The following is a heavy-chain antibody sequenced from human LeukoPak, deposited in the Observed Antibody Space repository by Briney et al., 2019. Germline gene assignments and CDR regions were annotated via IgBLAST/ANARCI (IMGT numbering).Heavy chain of an antibody. CDR3: ATYPTPLSQPVEKWVPDY. CDR2: IYYIGTT. Sequence: SETLSLTCTVSGGSISSSSYYWVWIRQPPGKGLEWIGTIYYIGTTYYNPSLKSRVTISVDTSKKQFSLKLSSVTAADTAVYYCATYPTPLSQPVEKWVPDYWGQGTLVTVSS. D-gene: IGHD4-23*01. CDR1: GGSISSSSYY. J-gene: IGHJ4*02. V-gene: IGHV4-39*01.